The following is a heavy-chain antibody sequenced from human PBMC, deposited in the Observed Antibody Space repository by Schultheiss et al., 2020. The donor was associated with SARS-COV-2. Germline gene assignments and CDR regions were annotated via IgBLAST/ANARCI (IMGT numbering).Heavy chain of an antibody. CDR2: ISGSGGST. CDR3: ARGEVGATTGGYYFDY. Sequence: GGSLRLSCAASGFTFSDYYMSWVRQAPGKGLEWVSAISGSGGSTYYADSVKGRFTISRDNSKNTLYLQMNSLRAEDTAVYYCARGEVGATTGGYYFDYWGQGTLVTVSS. V-gene: IGHV3-23*01. D-gene: IGHD1-26*01. J-gene: IGHJ4*02. CDR1: GFTFSDYY.